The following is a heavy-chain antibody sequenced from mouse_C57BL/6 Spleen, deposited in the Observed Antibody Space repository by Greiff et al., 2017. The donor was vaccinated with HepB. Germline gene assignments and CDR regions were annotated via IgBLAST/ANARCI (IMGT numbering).Heavy chain of an antibody. CDR2: SRNKANDYTT. V-gene: IGHV7-1*01. J-gene: IGHJ3*01. CDR1: GFTFSDFY. D-gene: IGHD2-1*01. CDR3: ARDANYYPFAY. Sequence: EVMLVESGGGLVQSGRSLRLSCATSGFTFSDFYMEWVRQAPGKGLEWIAASRNKANDYTTEYSASVKGRFIVSRDTSQSILYLQMNALRAEDTAIYYCARDANYYPFAYWGQGTLVTVSA.